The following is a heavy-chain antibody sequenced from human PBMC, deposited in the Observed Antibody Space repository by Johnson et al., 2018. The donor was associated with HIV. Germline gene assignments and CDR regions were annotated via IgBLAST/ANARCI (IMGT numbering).Heavy chain of an antibody. D-gene: IGHD1-26*01. CDR1: GFTFSSFA. J-gene: IGHJ3*02. V-gene: IGHV3-23*04. CDR2: ISSIGGST. Sequence: EQLVESGGGLVQPGGSLRLSCAASGFTFSSFAMSLVRQAPGKGLEWVSGISSIGGSTYYADSVKGRFTISRDNSKNTLYLQMNSLRAEDTAVYYCAKSSRVSTTFDAFDIWGQGTMVTVSS. CDR3: AKSSRVSTTFDAFDI.